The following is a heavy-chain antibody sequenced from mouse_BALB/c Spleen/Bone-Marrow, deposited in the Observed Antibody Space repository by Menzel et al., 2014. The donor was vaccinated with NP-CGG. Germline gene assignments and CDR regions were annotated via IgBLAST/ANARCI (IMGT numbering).Heavy chain of an antibody. Sequence: QVQLQQPGAELVKPGASVKLSCKASGYTFTSYWMHWVKQRPGQGLEWIGEINPSNGRTNYNEKFKSKATLTVDKSSSTAYMQLSSLTSVDSAVYFCARPLNWDPYAMDYWGQGTSVTVSS. J-gene: IGHJ4*01. CDR3: ARPLNWDPYAMDY. CDR1: GYTFTSYW. CDR2: INPSNGRT. D-gene: IGHD4-1*02. V-gene: IGHV1S81*02.